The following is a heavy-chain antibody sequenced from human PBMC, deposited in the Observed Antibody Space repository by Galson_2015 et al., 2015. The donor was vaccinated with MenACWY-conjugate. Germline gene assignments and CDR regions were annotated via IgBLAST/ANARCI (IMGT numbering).Heavy chain of an antibody. CDR2: FDPEDGET. V-gene: IGHV1-24*01. J-gene: IGHJ5*02. D-gene: IGHD2-15*01. CDR1: GYTLTELS. Sequence: SVKVSCKVSGYTLTELSMHWVRQAPGKGLEWMGGFDPEDGETIYAQKFQGRVTMTEDTSTDTAYMELSSLRSEDTAVYYCATVSRYCSGGSCPPTGFDPWGQGTLVTVSS. CDR3: ATVSRYCSGGSCPPTGFDP.